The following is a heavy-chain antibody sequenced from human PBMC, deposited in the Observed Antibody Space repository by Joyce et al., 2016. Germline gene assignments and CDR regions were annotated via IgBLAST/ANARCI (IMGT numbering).Heavy chain of an antibody. V-gene: IGHV5-51*01. CDR2: IYPGDSDS. CDR3: ARRAKGATIGYYFDY. Sequence: EVQLVQSGAEVKKPGESLKISRETSGYNFDKYWIAWVRQMPGKGLEWMGIIYPGDSDSRISPSFQGQVTISVGRSISTAYLQWNSLKASDTAIYYCARRAKGATIGYYFDYWGQGTLVTVSS. D-gene: IGHD5-12*01. CDR1: GYNFDKYW. J-gene: IGHJ4*02.